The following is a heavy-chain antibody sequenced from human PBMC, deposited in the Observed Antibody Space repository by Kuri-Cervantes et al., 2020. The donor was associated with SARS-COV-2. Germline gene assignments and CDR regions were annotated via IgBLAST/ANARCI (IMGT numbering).Heavy chain of an antibody. CDR3: APRDY. CDR1: GFSFSSYS. J-gene: IGHJ4*02. V-gene: IGHV3-23*01. Sequence: GGSLRLSCTTSGFSFSSYSMSWVRQAPERGLEWVSGISGSGDNTYYADSVKGRFTISRDNSKKTLYLQMNSLRVEDTALYYCAPRDYWGQGILVTVSS. CDR2: ISGSGDNT.